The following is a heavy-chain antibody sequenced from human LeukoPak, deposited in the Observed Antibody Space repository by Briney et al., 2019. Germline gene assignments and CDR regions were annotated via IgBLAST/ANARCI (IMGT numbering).Heavy chain of an antibody. J-gene: IGHJ4*02. Sequence: SETLSLTCTVSGYSISSGYYWGWIRQPPGKGLEWIGSIYHSGSTYYNPSLKSRVTISVDTSKNQFSLKLSSVTAADTAVYYCARDRGLRGYSYGLFDYWGQGTLVTVSS. V-gene: IGHV4-38-2*02. CDR2: IYHSGST. CDR1: GYSISSGYY. CDR3: ARDRGLRGYSYGLFDY. D-gene: IGHD5-18*01.